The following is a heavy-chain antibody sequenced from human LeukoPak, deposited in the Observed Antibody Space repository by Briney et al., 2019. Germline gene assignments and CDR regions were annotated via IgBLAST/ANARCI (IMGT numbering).Heavy chain of an antibody. Sequence: GGSLRLSWTVSGFTVSSNSMSWVRQAPGKGLEWVSAISGSGGNTYYPDSVKGRFSISRDNSKNTLYLQMNSLRGEDTAVYYCAKDPSGWGQGTMVTVSS. CDR3: AKDPSG. V-gene: IGHV3-23*01. CDR1: GFTVSSNS. CDR2: ISGSGGNT. D-gene: IGHD6-25*01. J-gene: IGHJ3*01.